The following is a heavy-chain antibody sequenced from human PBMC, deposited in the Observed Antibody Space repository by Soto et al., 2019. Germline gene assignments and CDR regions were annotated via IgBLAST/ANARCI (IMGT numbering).Heavy chain of an antibody. CDR1: GFTFSSYA. V-gene: IGHV3-23*01. Sequence: SCKASGFTFSSYAMSWVRQAPGKGLEWVSAISGSGGSTYYADSVKGRFTISRDNSKNTLYLQMNSLRAEDTAVYYCAKDRVLVVAAPDYWGQGTLVTVSS. CDR2: ISGSGGST. J-gene: IGHJ4*02. CDR3: AKDRVLVVAAPDY. D-gene: IGHD2-15*01.